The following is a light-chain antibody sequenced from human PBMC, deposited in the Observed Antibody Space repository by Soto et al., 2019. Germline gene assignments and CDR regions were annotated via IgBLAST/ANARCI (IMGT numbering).Light chain of an antibody. CDR2: GAS. Sequence: VVTQSPATLSVFPWETATLSCRASQSVSSDLAWYKQSPGQAPRLLIYGASTRATGIPARFRGSGSGTEFRLTISSLQSEDFATYYCQQYNTWHPKMAFGRGTKVEIK. CDR1: QSVSSD. V-gene: IGKV3-15*01. CDR3: QQYNTWHPKMA. J-gene: IGKJ1*01.